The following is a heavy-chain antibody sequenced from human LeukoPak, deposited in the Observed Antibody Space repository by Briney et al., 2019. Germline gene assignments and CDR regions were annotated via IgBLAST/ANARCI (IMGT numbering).Heavy chain of an antibody. J-gene: IGHJ6*03. D-gene: IGHD4-11*01. CDR3: TIKTDVTTGYMDV. V-gene: IGHV3-73*01. CDR2: IRSKSNSYAT. CDR1: GFTFSGSG. Sequence: PGGSLRLSCAASGFTFSGSGMDWVRQASGKGLGWVGRIRSKSNSYATTYAGSVKGRFTISRDDSKNTAYLQMNSLKTEDTAVYYCTIKTDVTTGYMDVWGKGTTVTVSS.